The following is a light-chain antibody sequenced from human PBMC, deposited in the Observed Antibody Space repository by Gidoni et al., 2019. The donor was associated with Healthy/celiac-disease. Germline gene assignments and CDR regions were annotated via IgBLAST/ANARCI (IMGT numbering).Light chain of an antibody. CDR3: QQYGSSPVT. V-gene: IGKV3-20*01. CDR1: QSVSSSY. CDR2: GAS. Sequence: IALTQSPGTLSLSPGERATFSCRASQSVSSSYLAWYQQKPGQAPRLLIYGASSRATGIPDRFSGSGSGTDFTLTISRLEPEDFAVYYCQQYGSSPVTFGGGTKVEIK. J-gene: IGKJ4*01.